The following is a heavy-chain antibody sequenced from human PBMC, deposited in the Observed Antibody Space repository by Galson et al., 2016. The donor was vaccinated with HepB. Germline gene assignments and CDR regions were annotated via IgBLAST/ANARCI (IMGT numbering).Heavy chain of an antibody. CDR3: ARVSFGTLGY. Sequence: SETLSLTCTFSAISSGDYHWAFIRQPPGKGLAWIGRFSNIGDAFSNPSLKTRVTMSRDTSKNQFSVTLSSVTAADTAVHSCARVSFGTLGYGGQGTLVTVSS. CDR1: AISSGDYH. J-gene: IGHJ4*02. CDR2: FSNIGDA. V-gene: IGHV4-39*07. D-gene: IGHD2-2*01.